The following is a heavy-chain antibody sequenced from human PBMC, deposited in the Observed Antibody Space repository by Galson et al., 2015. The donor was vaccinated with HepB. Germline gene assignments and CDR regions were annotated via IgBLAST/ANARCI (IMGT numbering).Heavy chain of an antibody. J-gene: IGHJ3*02. Sequence: SVKVSCKASGATFSTNAISWVRQAPGQGLEWMGGIIPIDGRTQYAQKFQGKITITADEARNIVQVELNSLTSEDTAVYFCNGQFGAFDIWGRRTMVTVSS. D-gene: IGHD2-8*01. CDR3: NGQFGAFDI. CDR1: GATFSTNA. V-gene: IGHV1-69*13. CDR2: IIPIDGRT.